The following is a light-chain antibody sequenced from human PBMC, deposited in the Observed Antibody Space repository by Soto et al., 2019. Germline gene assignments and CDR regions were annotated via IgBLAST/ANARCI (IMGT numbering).Light chain of an antibody. V-gene: IGKV1-39*01. J-gene: IGKJ5*01. CDR2: AAS. Sequence: DIQMTQSPSSLSASVGDRVTITCRASQSSINFLNWYQQKPGKAPKLLIYAASTLQSGVPSRFSGSGSGTDFTLTISSLQPEDFATYYCQQTNSIPITFGQGTRLEIK. CDR1: QSSINF. CDR3: QQTNSIPIT.